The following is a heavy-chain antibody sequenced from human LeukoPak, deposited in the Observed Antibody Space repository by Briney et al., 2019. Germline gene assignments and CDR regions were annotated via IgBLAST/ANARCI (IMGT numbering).Heavy chain of an antibody. CDR3: ARDGSVPYDY. CDR1: GGTFSSYA. CDR2: INPNNGGK. J-gene: IGHJ4*02. Sequence: ASVKVSCKASGGTFSSYAISWVRHAPGQGLEWMGWINPNNGGKDYAQKFQDRVTMTRDTSISTAYMELSSLRSNDTAVYYCARDGSVPYDYWGQGTLVTVSS. V-gene: IGHV1-2*02.